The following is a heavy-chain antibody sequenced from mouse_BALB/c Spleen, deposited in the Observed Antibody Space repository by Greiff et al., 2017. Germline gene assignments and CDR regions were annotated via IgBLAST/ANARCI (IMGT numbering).Heavy chain of an antibody. CDR2: IRNKANGYTT. D-gene: IGHD2-3*01. CDR3: ARDKDGYYRWFAY. J-gene: IGHJ3*01. Sequence: EVKLVESGGGLVQPGGSLRLSCATSGFTFTDYYMSWVRQPPGKALEWLGFIRNKANGYTTEYSASVKGRFTISRDNSQSILYLQMNTLRAEDSATYYCARDKDGYYRWFAYWGQGTLVTVSA. V-gene: IGHV7-3*02. CDR1: GFTFTDYY.